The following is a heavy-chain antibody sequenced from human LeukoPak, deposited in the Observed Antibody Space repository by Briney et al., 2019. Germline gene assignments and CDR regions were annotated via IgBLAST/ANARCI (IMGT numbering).Heavy chain of an antibody. J-gene: IGHJ1*01. V-gene: IGHV3-7*01. CDR3: AGSYFLLRYFQH. Sequence: GGSLRLSCAAFGFTFSSYWMSWVRQAPGKGLEWVANIKQDGSEKYYVDSVKGRFTISRDNAKNSLYLQMNSLRAEDTAVYYCAGSYFLLRYFQHWGQGTLVTVSS. CDR1: GFTFSSYW. CDR2: IKQDGSEK. D-gene: IGHD1-26*01.